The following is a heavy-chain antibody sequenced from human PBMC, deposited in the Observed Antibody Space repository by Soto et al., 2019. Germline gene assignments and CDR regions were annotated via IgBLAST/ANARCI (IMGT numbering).Heavy chain of an antibody. D-gene: IGHD3-10*01. J-gene: IGHJ4*02. CDR3: SRVDPGETSPFDH. CDR1: GYIFTSYY. Sequence: GASVKVSCKASGYIFTSYYIHWVRQAPGQGLEWMGWINPFDGSRMFAQSFQGRVTMTRDTSTSTVYMEVSSLRSEDAAVYYCSRVDPGETSPFDHWGQGTLVTVSS. CDR2: INPFDGSR. V-gene: IGHV1-46*03.